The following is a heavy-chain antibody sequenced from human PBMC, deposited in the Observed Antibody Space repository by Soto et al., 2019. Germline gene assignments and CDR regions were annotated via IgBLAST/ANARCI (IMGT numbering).Heavy chain of an antibody. V-gene: IGHV4-59*08. CDR3: ARQGCTNGVCYGGDNWFDP. D-gene: IGHD2-8*01. Sequence: PSETLSLPSPVSGCSISSYYWRWIRQPPGKGLEWIGYIYYSGSTNYNPSLKSRVTISVDTSKNQFSLKLSSVTAADTAVYYCARQGCTNGVCYGGDNWFDPWGQGTLVTVSS. J-gene: IGHJ5*02. CDR2: IYYSGST. CDR1: GCSISSYY.